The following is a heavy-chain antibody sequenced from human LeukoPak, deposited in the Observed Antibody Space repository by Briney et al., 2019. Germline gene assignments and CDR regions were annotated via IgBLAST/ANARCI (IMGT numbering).Heavy chain of an antibody. Sequence: GGSLRLSCAASGFTFDDYAMHWVRQAPGKGLEWVSGISWNSGSIGYADSVKGRFTISRDNAKNSLYLQMNSLRAEDTAVYYCARVGRSSSWYFDYWGQGTLVTVSS. CDR1: GFTFDDYA. V-gene: IGHV3-9*01. J-gene: IGHJ4*02. CDR2: ISWNSGSI. D-gene: IGHD6-13*01. CDR3: ARVGRSSSWYFDY.